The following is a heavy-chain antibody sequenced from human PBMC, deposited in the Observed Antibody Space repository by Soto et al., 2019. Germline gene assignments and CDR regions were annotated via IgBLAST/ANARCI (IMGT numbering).Heavy chain of an antibody. D-gene: IGHD2-15*01. CDR2: IDWDDDK. CDR1: GFSLSTSGMR. V-gene: IGHV2-70*04. Sequence: SGPTLVNPTQTLTLTCTFSGFSLSTSGMRVSWIRQPPGKALEWLARIDWDDDKFYNTSLKTRLTISKDSSENQVVLTMTNMDPVDTATYYCARMFHCSGGTCPFDYWAREPWSPSPQ. CDR3: ARMFHCSGGTCPFDY. J-gene: IGHJ4*02.